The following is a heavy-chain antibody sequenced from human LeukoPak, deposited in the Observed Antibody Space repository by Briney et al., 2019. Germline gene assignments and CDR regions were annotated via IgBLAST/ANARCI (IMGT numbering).Heavy chain of an antibody. J-gene: IGHJ3*02. CDR1: GFTFSSYW. D-gene: IGHD2-15*01. Sequence: TGGSLRLSCAASGFTFSSYWMHWVRQAPGKGLVWVSRISTDGRSTNYADSVKGRFTISRDNAKNSLYLQMNSLRAEDTAVYYCVRWYDAFDIWGQGTMVTVSS. V-gene: IGHV3-74*01. CDR2: ISTDGRST. CDR3: VRWYDAFDI.